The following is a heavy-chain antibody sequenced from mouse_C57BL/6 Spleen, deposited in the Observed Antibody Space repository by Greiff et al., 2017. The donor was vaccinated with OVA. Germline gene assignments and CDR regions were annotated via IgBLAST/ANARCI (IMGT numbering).Heavy chain of an antibody. Sequence: QFPLQQPVAELVRPGTSVKLSCKASGYTFTSYWMHWVKQRPGQGLEWIGVIDPSDSYTNYNQKFKGKATLTVDTSSSTAYMQLSSLTSEDSAVYYGARGGSSYGYAMDYWGQGTSVTVSS. V-gene: IGHV1-59*01. J-gene: IGHJ4*01. CDR1: GYTFTSYW. D-gene: IGHD1-1*01. CDR2: IDPSDSYT. CDR3: ARGGSSYGYAMDY.